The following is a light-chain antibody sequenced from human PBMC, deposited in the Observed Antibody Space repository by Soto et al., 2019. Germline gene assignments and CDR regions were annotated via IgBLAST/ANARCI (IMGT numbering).Light chain of an antibody. CDR1: QGINSY. CDR2: AAS. Sequence: DIQMTQSPSSLSASVGDRVTITCRASQGINSYLAWYQQKPGKVPKLLIHAASTLQSGVPSRFSGSGPGTEFTLTIRSLQPEDVATYYCQKYDTAPLTFGGGTKVDI. CDR3: QKYDTAPLT. J-gene: IGKJ4*01. V-gene: IGKV1-27*01.